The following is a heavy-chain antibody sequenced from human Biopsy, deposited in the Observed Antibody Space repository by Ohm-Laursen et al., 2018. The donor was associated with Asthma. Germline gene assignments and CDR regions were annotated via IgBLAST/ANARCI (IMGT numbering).Heavy chain of an antibody. J-gene: IGHJ4*02. CDR2: IKSVFGNT. CDR1: GGTLNTYV. V-gene: IGHV1-69*13. CDR3: ARKAGSCISRTCYSLDF. D-gene: IGHD2-2*01. Sequence: SVKASCTSLGGTLNTYVIGWARQAPGQGIEWMGGIKSVFGNTTYTQKFHDRVTITADDSTSTVYMELSSLRSEDTAVYYCARKAGSCISRTCYSLDFWGQGTLVTVSS.